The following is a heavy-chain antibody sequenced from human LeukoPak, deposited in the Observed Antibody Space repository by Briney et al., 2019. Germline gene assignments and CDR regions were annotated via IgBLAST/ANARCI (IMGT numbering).Heavy chain of an antibody. CDR2: ISGSGGST. V-gene: IGHV3-23*01. D-gene: IGHD2-21*02. CDR1: GFTFSSYA. CDR3: AKNACGGDCQNWFDP. J-gene: IGHJ5*02. Sequence: GRSLRLSCAASGFTFSSYAMSWVRQAPGKGLEWVSAISGSGGSTYYADSVKGRFTISRDNSKNTLYLQMNSLRAEDTAVYYCAKNACGGDCQNWFDPWGQGTLVTVSS.